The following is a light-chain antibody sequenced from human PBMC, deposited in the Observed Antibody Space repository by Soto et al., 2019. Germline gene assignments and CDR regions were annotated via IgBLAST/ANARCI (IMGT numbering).Light chain of an antibody. CDR1: SSDIGAYRY. V-gene: IGLV2-11*01. CDR2: DVT. J-gene: IGLJ1*01. CDR3: CSYTGSSFYV. Sequence: QSALTQPRSVSGSPGQSVTISCTGTSSDIGAYRYVSWYQQHPGKAPKLMIYDVTKRPSGVPDRFSASKSANTASLTISGLQAEDEADYYCCSYTGSSFYVFGTGTKLTVL.